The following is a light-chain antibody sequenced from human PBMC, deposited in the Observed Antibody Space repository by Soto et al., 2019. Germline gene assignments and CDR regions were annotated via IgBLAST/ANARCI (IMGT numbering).Light chain of an antibody. V-gene: IGKV1-33*01. Sequence: DIQMTQSPSSLSASVGDRVTITCQASQDISNYLNWYQQRPGKAPKLLIYDASNLERGVPSRFSGTRSGTQFTFAITSLQPEDVATSYCQQSDSLPITFGQGTRLDI. CDR2: DAS. CDR1: QDISNY. CDR3: QQSDSLPIT. J-gene: IGKJ5*01.